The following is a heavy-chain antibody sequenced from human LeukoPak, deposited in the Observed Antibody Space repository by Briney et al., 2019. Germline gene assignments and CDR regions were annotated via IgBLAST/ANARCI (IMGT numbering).Heavy chain of an antibody. V-gene: IGHV1-69*05. CDR3: ARVYDSSGYVLCY. CDR2: IIPIFGTA. CDR1: GGTFSSYA. D-gene: IGHD3-22*01. Sequence: ASVKVSCKASGGTFSSYAISWVRQAPGQGLEWMGRIIPIFGTANFAQKFQGRVTITTDESTSTAYMELSSLRSEDTAVYYCARVYDSSGYVLCYWGQGTLVTVSS. J-gene: IGHJ4*02.